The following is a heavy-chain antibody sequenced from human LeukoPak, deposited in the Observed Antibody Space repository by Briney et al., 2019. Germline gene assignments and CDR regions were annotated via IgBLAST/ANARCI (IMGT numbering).Heavy chain of an antibody. D-gene: IGHD6-19*01. CDR1: GFTFNSYW. CDR3: AREDDEWLENAFDI. CDR2: IKQDGSET. J-gene: IGHJ3*02. Sequence: GGSLRLSCAASGFTFNSYWMSWVRQAPGKGLEWVANIKQDGSETYYVDSVKGRFTISRDNAKNSLYLQMNSLRAEDTAVYYCAREDDEWLENAFDIWGQGTMVTISS. V-gene: IGHV3-7*01.